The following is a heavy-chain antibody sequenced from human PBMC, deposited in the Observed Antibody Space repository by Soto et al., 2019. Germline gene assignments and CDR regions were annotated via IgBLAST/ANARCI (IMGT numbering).Heavy chain of an antibody. CDR1: GGSFSGYY. J-gene: IGHJ1*01. V-gene: IGHV4-34*01. D-gene: IGHD2-15*01. CDR2: INHSGST. CDR3: AIGMMLFCSGGSCYAGYFQH. Sequence: SETLSLTCAVYGGSFSGYYWSWIRQRPGKGQEWIGEINHSGSTNYNPSLKIRVTISVDTSKNQFSLKLSSVTAADTAVYYCAIGMMLFCSGGSCYAGYFQHWGQGTLVTVSA.